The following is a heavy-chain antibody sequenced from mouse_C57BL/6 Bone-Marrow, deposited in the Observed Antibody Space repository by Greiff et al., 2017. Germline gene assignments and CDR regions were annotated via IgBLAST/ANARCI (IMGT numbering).Heavy chain of an antibody. D-gene: IGHD2-3*01. CDR1: GYTFTSYW. Sequence: QVQLQQPGAELVKPGASVKLSCKASGYTFTSYWLQWVKQRPGQGLEWIGEVDPSDSYINYNQKFKGKATLTVDTSSSTAYMQLSSLTSEDSAVYYCARDDGYYSFDYWGQGTTLTVSS. J-gene: IGHJ2*01. CDR2: VDPSDSYI. V-gene: IGHV1-50*01. CDR3: ARDDGYYSFDY.